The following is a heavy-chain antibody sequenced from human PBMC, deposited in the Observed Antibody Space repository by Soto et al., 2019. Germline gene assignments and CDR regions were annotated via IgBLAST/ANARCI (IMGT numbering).Heavy chain of an antibody. CDR1: GFTFSLYA. D-gene: IGHD1-26*01. CDR2: TSGSGGST. Sequence: GGSLRLSCAASGFTFSLYAMNWVRPAPGKGLEWVSGTSGSGGSTYYADSVKGRFTISRDNSKNTLYLQMNSLRAEDTAVYYCAKPLPFSTVGPTHYFFDYWGQGTLVTVSS. J-gene: IGHJ4*02. CDR3: AKPLPFSTVGPTHYFFDY. V-gene: IGHV3-23*01.